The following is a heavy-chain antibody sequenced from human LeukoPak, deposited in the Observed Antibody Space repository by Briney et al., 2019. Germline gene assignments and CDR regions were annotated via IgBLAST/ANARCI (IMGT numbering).Heavy chain of an antibody. V-gene: IGHV1-69*13. CDR3: ARENGGYSYGYFLNWFDP. J-gene: IGHJ5*02. CDR1: GGTFSSYA. D-gene: IGHD5-18*01. CDR2: IIPIFGTA. Sequence: ASVKVSCKASGGTFSSYAISWVRQAPGQGLEWMGGIIPIFGTANYAQKFQGRVTITADESTSTAYMELSSLRSEDTAVYYCARENGGYSYGYFLNWFDPWGQGTLVTVSS.